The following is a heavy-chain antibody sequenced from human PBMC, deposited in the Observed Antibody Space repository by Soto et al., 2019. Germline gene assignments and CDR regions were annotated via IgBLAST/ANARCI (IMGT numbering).Heavy chain of an antibody. CDR2: IDYSGNT. J-gene: IGHJ5*02. V-gene: IGHV4-59*08. D-gene: IGHD2-2*01. CDR1: GGSISSYY. CDR3: ARLPGCSTTSCYSIWFDP. Sequence: SGGSISSYYWSWIRQPPGKGLEWIGYIDYSGNTNYNPSLKSRVTISADTSKNQVSLNLSSVTAADTAVYYCARLPGCSTTSCYSIWFDPWGQGTLVTVSS.